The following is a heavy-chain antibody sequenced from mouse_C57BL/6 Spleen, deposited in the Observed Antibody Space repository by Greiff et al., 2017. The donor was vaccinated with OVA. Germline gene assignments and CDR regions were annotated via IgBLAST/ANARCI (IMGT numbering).Heavy chain of an antibody. J-gene: IGHJ2*01. Sequence: QVQLQQSGPELVKPGASVKISCKASGYAFSSSWMNWVKQRPGQGLEWIGRIYPGDGDTNYNGKFKGTATLTADKASSTAYMQLSSLTSEDSAVYFWARSGDYDYFDDWGQGTTLTVSS. CDR1: GYAFSSSW. CDR3: ARSGDYDYFDD. D-gene: IGHD2-4*01. V-gene: IGHV1-82*01. CDR2: IYPGDGDT.